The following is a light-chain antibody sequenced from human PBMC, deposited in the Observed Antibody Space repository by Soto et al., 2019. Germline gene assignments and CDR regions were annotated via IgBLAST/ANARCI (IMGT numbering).Light chain of an antibody. CDR3: QPYGSAGT. V-gene: IGKV3-20*01. Sequence: EIVLMQYQRTRVVSGERRDIRARMASQSISSSYLAWYQQKPGQAPRLLVYGASSRATGIPDRFCCSGYGTYFTLPVSRQESEDAAVYYCQPYGSAGTFGQGTKVDIK. CDR2: GAS. CDR1: QSISSSY. J-gene: IGKJ1*01.